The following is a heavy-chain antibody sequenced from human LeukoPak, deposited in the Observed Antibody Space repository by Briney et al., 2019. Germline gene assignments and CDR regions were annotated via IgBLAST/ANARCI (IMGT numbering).Heavy chain of an antibody. D-gene: IGHD3-10*01. CDR1: GFAFNNYV. CDR3: AKGSRGTYPYFFDY. CDR2: ISTSTTGT. Sequence: PGGSLRLSCAASGFAFNNYVMGWVRQTPEKGLEWVSAISTSTTGTYYADSVKGRFTISRDNSKNTLSLQMNSLRAEDTAVYYCAKGSRGTYPYFFDYWGQGSLVTVSS. J-gene: IGHJ4*02. V-gene: IGHV3-23*01.